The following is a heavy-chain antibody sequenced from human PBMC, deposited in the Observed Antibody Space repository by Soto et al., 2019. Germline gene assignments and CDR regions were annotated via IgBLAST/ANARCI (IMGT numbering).Heavy chain of an antibody. CDR3: AKPGYSSSAFDS. V-gene: IGHV3-64D*08. Sequence: EVQLVESGGGLVQPGGSLRLSCSASGFSFSTYTLHWVRQAPGRGLESVAVVSSDGGSIHYAASVKGRFTISRDNSMSTLYLQLHSLKPDDTAVYYCAKPGYSSSAFDSWGQGTLVTVSS. J-gene: IGHJ4*02. CDR2: VSSDGGSI. CDR1: GFSFSTYT. D-gene: IGHD2-2*01.